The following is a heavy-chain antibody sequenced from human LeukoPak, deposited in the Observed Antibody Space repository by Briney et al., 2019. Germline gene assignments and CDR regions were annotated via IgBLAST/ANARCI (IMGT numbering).Heavy chain of an antibody. CDR2: IKSKTDGATT. D-gene: IGHD3-16*01. V-gene: IGHV3-15*01. J-gene: IGHJ4*02. Sequence: GGSLRLSCAASGFTFSNAWMSWVRQAPGKGLEWVGRIKSKTDGATTDYAAPVKGRFTISRDDSKNTLYLQMNSLKTEDTAVYYCTTGLGYWGQGTLVTVSS. CDR3: TTGLGY. CDR1: GFTFSNAW.